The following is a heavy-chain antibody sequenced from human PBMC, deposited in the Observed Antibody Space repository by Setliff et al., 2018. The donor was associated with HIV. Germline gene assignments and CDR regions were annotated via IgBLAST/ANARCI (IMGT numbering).Heavy chain of an antibody. CDR2: FDPQDDET. Sequence: ASVKVSCKVSGYTLTELSRHWVRQAPGKGLEWIGSFDPQDDETIYAQNFQGRVTMTEDTSSDTAYMELSSLRSEDTAVYYCVTQRGSGSDPFDIWGPGTMVTVSS. CDR1: GYTLTELS. CDR3: VTQRGSGSDPFDI. V-gene: IGHV1-24*01. J-gene: IGHJ3*02. D-gene: IGHD6-25*01.